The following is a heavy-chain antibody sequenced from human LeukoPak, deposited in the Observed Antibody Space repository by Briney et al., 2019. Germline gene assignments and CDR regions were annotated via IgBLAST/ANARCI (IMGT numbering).Heavy chain of an antibody. CDR3: ATIYDSSGYPHNY. D-gene: IGHD3-22*01. J-gene: IGHJ4*02. Sequence: GGSLRLSCAASGFTFSSYWMHWVRQAPGKGLVWVSRINSDGSSTSYADSVKGRFTISRDNAKKTLYLQMNSLSAEDTAVYYCATIYDSSGYPHNYWGQGTLVTVSS. V-gene: IGHV3-74*01. CDR2: INSDGSST. CDR1: GFTFSSYW.